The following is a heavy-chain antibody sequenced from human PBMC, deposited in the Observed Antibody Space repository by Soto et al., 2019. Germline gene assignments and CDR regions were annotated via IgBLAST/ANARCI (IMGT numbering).Heavy chain of an antibody. D-gene: IGHD5-12*01. CDR2: FDPEDGET. CDR3: AREGGYSGNYFDY. Sequence: ASVKVSCKVSGYTLTELSMHWVRQAPGKGLEWMGGFDPEDGETIYAQKFQGRVTMTRDTSTRTVYMELSSLRSEDTALYYCAREGGYSGNYFDYWGQGTLVTVSS. V-gene: IGHV1-24*01. J-gene: IGHJ4*02. CDR1: GYTLTELS.